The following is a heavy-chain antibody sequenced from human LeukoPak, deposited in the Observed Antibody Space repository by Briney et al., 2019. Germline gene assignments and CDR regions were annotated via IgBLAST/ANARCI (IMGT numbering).Heavy chain of an antibody. CDR1: GGTFSSYA. Sequence: EASVKVSCKASGGTFSSYAISWVRQAPGQGLEWMGGIIPIFGTANYAQKFQGRVTITADESTSTAYMELNSLTAEDTAVYYCAKDHLEGGCYHFDNWGQGALVTVSS. J-gene: IGHJ4*02. D-gene: IGHD1-26*01. V-gene: IGHV1-69*13. CDR3: AKDHLEGGCYHFDN. CDR2: IIPIFGTA.